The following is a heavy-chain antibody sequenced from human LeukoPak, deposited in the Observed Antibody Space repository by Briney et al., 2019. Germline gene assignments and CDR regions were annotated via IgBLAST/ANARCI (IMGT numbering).Heavy chain of an antibody. Sequence: GASVKVSCKASGYTLSKYDISWVRQAPGQGLEWMGWINTNTGNPTYAQGFTGRFVFSLDTSVSTAYLQISSLKAEDTAVYYCARDRGYKEFDYWGQGTLVTVSS. J-gene: IGHJ4*02. CDR1: GYTLSKYD. CDR3: ARDRGYKEFDY. V-gene: IGHV7-4-1*02. D-gene: IGHD5-24*01. CDR2: INTNTGNP.